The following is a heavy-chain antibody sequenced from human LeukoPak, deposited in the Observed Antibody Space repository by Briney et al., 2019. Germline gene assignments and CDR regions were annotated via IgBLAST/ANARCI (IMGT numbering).Heavy chain of an antibody. CDR2: IYYSGST. CDR3: ARAVAGWTYYYYYMDV. V-gene: IGHV4-59*01. CDR1: GGSISSYY. Sequence: SETLSLTCTVSGGSISSYYWSWIRQPPGKGLEWIGYIYYSGSTNYNPSLKSRVTISVDTSKNQFSLKLSSVTAADTAVYYCARAVAGWTYYYYYMDVWGKGTTVTISS. D-gene: IGHD6-19*01. J-gene: IGHJ6*03.